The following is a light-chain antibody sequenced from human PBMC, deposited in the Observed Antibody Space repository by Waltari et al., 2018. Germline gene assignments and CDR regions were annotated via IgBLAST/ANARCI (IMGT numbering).Light chain of an antibody. CDR1: QSISSW. V-gene: IGKV1-5*03. J-gene: IGKJ4*01. CDR2: QAS. Sequence: DIQMTQSPSTLSASVGDRVTITCRARQSISSWLAWYQQKPGKVPKLLIYQASSLQSGVPSRFSGSGSGTEFTLTISGLQSEDFATYYCLHLNNFPLSFGGGTKVELK. CDR3: LHLNNFPLS.